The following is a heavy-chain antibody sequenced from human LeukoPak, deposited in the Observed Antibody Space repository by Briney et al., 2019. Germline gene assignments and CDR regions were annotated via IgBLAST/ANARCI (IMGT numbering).Heavy chain of an antibody. J-gene: IGHJ4*02. D-gene: IGHD6-13*01. CDR2: ISDSGST. V-gene: IGHV4-59*12. CDR3: ARGRRGAAAGLVDY. Sequence: SETLSLTCTVSGGSISSYYWSWIRQPPGKGLEWIGYISDSGSTNYNPSLKSRVTISVDTSKNQFSLKLSSVTAADTAVYYCARGRRGAAAGLVDYWGQGTLVTVSS. CDR1: GGSISSYY.